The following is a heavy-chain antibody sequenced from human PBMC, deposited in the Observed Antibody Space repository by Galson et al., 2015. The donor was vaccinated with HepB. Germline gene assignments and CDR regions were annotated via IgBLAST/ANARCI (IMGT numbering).Heavy chain of an antibody. D-gene: IGHD6-13*01. CDR3: ARTIAAAGTKGAPYYFDY. Sequence: SVKVSCKASGGTFSSYTISWVRQAPGQGLEWMGRIIPILGIANYAQKFQGRVTITADKSTSTAYMELSSLRSEDTAVYYCARTIAAAGTKGAPYYFDYWGQGTLVTVSS. V-gene: IGHV1-69*02. CDR1: GGTFSSYT. J-gene: IGHJ4*02. CDR2: IIPILGIA.